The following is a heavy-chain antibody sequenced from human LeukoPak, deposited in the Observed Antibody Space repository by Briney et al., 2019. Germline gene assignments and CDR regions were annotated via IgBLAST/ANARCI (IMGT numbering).Heavy chain of an antibody. CDR2: IYYSGST. J-gene: IGHJ4*02. Sequence: SETLSLTCTVSGGSISSYYWSWIRQPPGKGLEWIGYIYYSGSTNYNPSLKSRVTISVDTSKNQFSLKLSSVTAADTAVYYCARMVYSSGWPDFDYWGQGTLVTVSS. CDR1: GGSISSYY. V-gene: IGHV4-59*01. CDR3: ARMVYSSGWPDFDY. D-gene: IGHD6-19*01.